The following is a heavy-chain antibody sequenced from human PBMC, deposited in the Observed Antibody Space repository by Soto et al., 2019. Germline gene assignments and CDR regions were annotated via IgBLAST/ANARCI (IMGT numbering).Heavy chain of an antibody. D-gene: IGHD3-22*01. CDR2: IYPGDSDT. J-gene: IGHJ4*02. CDR3: ARQRLWGTSGYYYFEN. V-gene: IGHV5-51*01. CDR1: GHIFSNYW. Sequence: GESLKISCKGSGHIFSNYWIGWVRQMPGKGLEWMGIIYPGDSDTRYSPSFQGQVTITVDKSINTAYLQWSRLKASDTAIYYCARQRLWGTSGYYYFENWGQGALVTVSS.